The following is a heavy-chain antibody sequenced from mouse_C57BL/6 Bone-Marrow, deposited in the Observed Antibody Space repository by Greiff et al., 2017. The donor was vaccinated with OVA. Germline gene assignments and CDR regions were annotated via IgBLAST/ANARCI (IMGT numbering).Heavy chain of an antibody. V-gene: IGHV1-20*01. CDR3: ARYDYSSSYGEAY. Sequence: VQLQQSGPELVKPGDSVKISCKASGYSFTGYFMNWVMQSHGKSLEWIGRINPYNGDTFYNQKFKGKATLTVDKSSSTAYMELLSLTSEDSAVYYCARYDYSSSYGEAYWGQGTLVTVSA. D-gene: IGHD1-1*01. CDR2: INPYNGDT. CDR1: GYSFTGYF. J-gene: IGHJ3*01.